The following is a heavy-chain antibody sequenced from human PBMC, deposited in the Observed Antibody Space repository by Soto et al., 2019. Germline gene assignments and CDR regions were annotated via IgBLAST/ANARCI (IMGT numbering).Heavy chain of an antibody. CDR2: IYPGDSDT. CDR3: ARHGFDITGTKNAFDI. D-gene: IGHD1-7*01. Sequence: GESLKISCKGSGYSFTSYWIGWVRQMPGEGLEWMGIIYPGDSDTRYSPSFQGQVTISADKSISTAYLQWSSLEASDTAMYYRARHGFDITGTKNAFDIWGQGKLLPVS. CDR1: GYSFTSYW. V-gene: IGHV5-51*01. J-gene: IGHJ3*02.